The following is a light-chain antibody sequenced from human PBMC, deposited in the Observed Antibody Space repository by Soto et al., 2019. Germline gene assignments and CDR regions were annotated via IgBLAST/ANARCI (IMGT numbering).Light chain of an antibody. Sequence: QSALTQPRSVSGSPGQSVTISCTGTSSDVGGYNYVSWYQQHPGKAPKFMIYDVSKRPSGVPDRFSGSKSGNTASLTISGLQAEDEGAYYCCSYAGSYTWVFGGGTKVTVL. V-gene: IGLV2-11*01. CDR2: DVS. CDR3: CSYAGSYTWV. CDR1: SSDVGGYNY. J-gene: IGLJ3*02.